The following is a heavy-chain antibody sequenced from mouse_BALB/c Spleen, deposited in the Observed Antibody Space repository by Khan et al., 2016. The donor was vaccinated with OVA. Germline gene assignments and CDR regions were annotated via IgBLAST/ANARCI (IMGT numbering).Heavy chain of an antibody. Sequence: QIQLVQSGPELKKPGETVKISCKASVYTFTNCGMNWVKQAPGKGLKWMGWINTYTGEPTYADDFKGRFAFSLATSASTAYLQINNLKNEDTATYFCARPPYFSYVMDYWGQGTSVTVSS. CDR2: INTYTGEP. D-gene: IGHD2-10*01. CDR3: ARPPYFSYVMDY. J-gene: IGHJ4*01. CDR1: VYTFTNCG. V-gene: IGHV9-3-1*01.